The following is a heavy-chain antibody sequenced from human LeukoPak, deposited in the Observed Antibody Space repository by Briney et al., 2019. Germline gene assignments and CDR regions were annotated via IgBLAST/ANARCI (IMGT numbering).Heavy chain of an antibody. CDR2: INPSGGST. J-gene: IGHJ6*03. CDR1: GYTFTSYY. CDR3: ARCSGSYSLYSNYYYYYMDV. D-gene: IGHD1-26*01. Sequence: ASVKVSCKASGYTFTSYYMHWVRQAPGQGLEWMGIINPSGGSTSYAQKFQGRVTMTRDTSTSTAYMELRSLRSDDTAVYYCARCSGSYSLYSNYYYYYMDVWGKGTTVTVSS. V-gene: IGHV1-46*01.